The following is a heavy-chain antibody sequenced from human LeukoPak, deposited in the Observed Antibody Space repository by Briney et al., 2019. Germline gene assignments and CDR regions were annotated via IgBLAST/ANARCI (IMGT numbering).Heavy chain of an antibody. CDR3: VRDRGYSSFDY. CDR2: IKEDGSEE. V-gene: IGHV3-7*01. J-gene: IGHJ4*02. D-gene: IGHD5-18*01. CDR1: GFTFSSYW. Sequence: GGSPRLSCAASGFTFSSYWMSWVRQAPGKGLEWVAGIKEDGSEEYYVDFVKGRFTISRDNAKNSLYLQMNSLRVDDTAVYYCVRDRGYSSFDYWGQGTLVTVSS.